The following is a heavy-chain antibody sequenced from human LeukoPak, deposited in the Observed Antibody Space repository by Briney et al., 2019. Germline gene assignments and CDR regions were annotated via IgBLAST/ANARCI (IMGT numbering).Heavy chain of an antibody. CDR2: INAGNGNT. V-gene: IGHV1-3*01. J-gene: IGHJ6*02. D-gene: IGHD2-15*01. CDR3: ARGDQLLPEYYYYYGMDV. Sequence: ASVKVSFKASGYTFTSYAMHWVRQAPGQRLEWMGWINAGNGNTKYSQKFQGRVTITRDTSAGTAYMELSSLRSEDTAVYYCARGDQLLPEYYYYYGMDVWGQGTTVTVSS. CDR1: GYTFTSYA.